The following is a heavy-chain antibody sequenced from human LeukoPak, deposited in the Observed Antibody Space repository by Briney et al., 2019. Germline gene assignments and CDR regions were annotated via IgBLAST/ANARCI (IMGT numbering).Heavy chain of an antibody. V-gene: IGHV4-39*01. Sequence: SETLSLTCTASGCSISSSSYYWGWIRQPQGKGLEWFGSIYYSGSTYYNPSIKSRVTISDDTSKNQYSLKLSSVTAADTAVYYCARRSNGGKFDYWGQGTLVTVSS. D-gene: IGHD2-8*01. CDR3: ARRSNGGKFDY. CDR1: GCSISSSSYY. J-gene: IGHJ4*02. CDR2: IYYSGST.